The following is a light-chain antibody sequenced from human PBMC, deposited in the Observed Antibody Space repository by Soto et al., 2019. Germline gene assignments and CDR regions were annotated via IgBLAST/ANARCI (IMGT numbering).Light chain of an antibody. CDR3: SSYAGSNNSPYV. CDR2: EVS. Sequence: QSALTQPASVSGSPGQSITISCTGTTSDIGDYNYVSWYQQHPGKAPKLMIYEVSKRPSGVPDRFSGSKSGNTASLTVSGLQTEDEADYYCSSYAGSNNSPYVFGTGTKLTVL. V-gene: IGLV2-8*01. J-gene: IGLJ1*01. CDR1: TSDIGDYNY.